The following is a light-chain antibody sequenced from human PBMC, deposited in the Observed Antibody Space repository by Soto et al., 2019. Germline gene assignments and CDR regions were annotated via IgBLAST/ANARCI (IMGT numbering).Light chain of an antibody. Sequence: DSQITKTTSSLSASVGDRVTITCRASQTITNYLNWYQQKPGKAPKLLIYAASTLLRGVPSRFTGGGSGTDFTLTIDSLQPEDFATYFCQQSYSSPWTFGQGTKVDIK. CDR3: QQSYSSPWT. CDR1: QTITNY. CDR2: AAS. J-gene: IGKJ1*01. V-gene: IGKV1-39*01.